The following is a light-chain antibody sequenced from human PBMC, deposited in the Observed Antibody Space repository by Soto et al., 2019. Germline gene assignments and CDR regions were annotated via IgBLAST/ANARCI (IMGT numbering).Light chain of an antibody. Sequence: QSVLTQPRSVSGSPGQSVTISCTGTSSDVGAYNYVSWYQQHPGKAPKLMIYDVSKRPSGVPDRFSGSKSGNTASLTISGLQAEDEADYYCCSYTSSTTLYVFGTGTRSPS. CDR1: SSDVGAYNY. J-gene: IGLJ1*01. CDR2: DVS. CDR3: CSYTSSTTLYV. V-gene: IGLV2-11*01.